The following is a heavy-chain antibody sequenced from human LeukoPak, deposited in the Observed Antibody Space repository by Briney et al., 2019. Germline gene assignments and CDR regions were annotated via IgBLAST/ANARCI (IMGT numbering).Heavy chain of an antibody. D-gene: IGHD3-10*01. Sequence: GGSLRLSCAASGFTFDDYGMSWVRQAPGKGLEWVSVIYSGGRTYYADSVKGRFTISRDNSKNTLYLQMNSLRAEDTAVYYCARVLSGRGSLYYYYYYMDVWGKGTTVTISS. V-gene: IGHV3-53*01. J-gene: IGHJ6*03. CDR1: GFTFDDYG. CDR2: IYSGGRT. CDR3: ARVLSGRGSLYYYYYYMDV.